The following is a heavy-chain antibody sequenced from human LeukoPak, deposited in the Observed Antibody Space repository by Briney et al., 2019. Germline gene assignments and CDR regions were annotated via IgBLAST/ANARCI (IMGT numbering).Heavy chain of an antibody. J-gene: IGHJ5*02. D-gene: IGHD2-2*01. Sequence: PGGSLRLSCAASGFTFSSYWMTWVRQALGKGPEWVANIRQDGSEKYYVDSVKGRFTISRDNAKNSLYLQMNSLRAEDTAVYYCARGYCSSTSCAARDNWFDPWGQGTLVTVSS. CDR1: GFTFSSYW. CDR3: ARGYCSSTSCAARDNWFDP. V-gene: IGHV3-7*01. CDR2: IRQDGSEK.